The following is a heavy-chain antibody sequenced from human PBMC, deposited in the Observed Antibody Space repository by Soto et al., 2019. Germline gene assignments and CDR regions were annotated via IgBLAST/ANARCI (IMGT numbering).Heavy chain of an antibody. V-gene: IGHV1-8*01. J-gene: IGHJ6*02. Sequence: ASVKVSCKASGYTFTSYDINWVRQATGQGLEWMGWMNPNSGNTGYAQKFQGRVTMTRNTSISTAYMELSSLRSEDTAVYYCARVKVEWLLYRFQPEGYYGMDVWGQGTTVTVSS. CDR1: GYTFTSYD. D-gene: IGHD3-3*01. CDR2: MNPNSGNT. CDR3: ARVKVEWLLYRFQPEGYYGMDV.